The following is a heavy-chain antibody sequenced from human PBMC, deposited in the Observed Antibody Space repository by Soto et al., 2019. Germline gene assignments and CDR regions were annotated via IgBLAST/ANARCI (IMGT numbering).Heavy chain of an antibody. CDR3: ARESEDLTSNFDY. CDR2: ISATGFSK. V-gene: IGHV3-23*01. Sequence: EVRLLESGGGFVRPGGSLRLACSASGFTFDTHAMAWVRQAPGKGLEWVASISATGFSKYHADSVKGRITISRDNAKNSLYLEMNSLRAEDTAVYYCARESEDLTSNFDYWGQGTLVTVSS. J-gene: IGHJ4*02. CDR1: GFTFDTHA.